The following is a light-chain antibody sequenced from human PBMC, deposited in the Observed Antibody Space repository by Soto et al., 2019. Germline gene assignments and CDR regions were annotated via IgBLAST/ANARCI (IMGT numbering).Light chain of an antibody. CDR1: SSDVGGYDY. V-gene: IGLV2-14*01. J-gene: IGLJ1*01. CDR2: EVS. Sequence: QSALTQPASVSGSPGQSITISCTGTSSDVGGYDYVSWYQQRPGKAPNLMIYEVSNRPSGVSNRFSGSKSGNTASLTISGRQAEDEADYYCSSYRSSSTGVFGTGTKLTVL. CDR3: SSYRSSSTGV.